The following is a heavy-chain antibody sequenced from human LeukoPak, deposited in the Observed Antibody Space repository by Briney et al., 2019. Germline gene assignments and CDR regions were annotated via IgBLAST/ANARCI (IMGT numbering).Heavy chain of an antibody. J-gene: IGHJ4*02. CDR2: IIPILGIA. D-gene: IGHD6-13*01. CDR1: GGTFSSYA. CDR3: ARDRPGEAAAAD. Sequence: SVKVSCKASGGTFSSYAISWVRQAPGQGLEWMGRIIPILGIANYAQKFQGRVTITADKSTSTAYMELSSLRSEDTAVYYCARDRPGEAAAADWGQGTLVTVSS. V-gene: IGHV1-69*04.